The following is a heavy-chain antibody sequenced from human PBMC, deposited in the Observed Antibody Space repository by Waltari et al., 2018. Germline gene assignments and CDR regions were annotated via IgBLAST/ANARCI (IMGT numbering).Heavy chain of an antibody. CDR3: GRGGGHCGRTSCYIDT. CDR1: GGSLGGHS. J-gene: IGHJ5*02. D-gene: IGHD2-2*02. Sequence: QVQLQQWGAGLLKPTEPLSLTCAVSGGSLGGHSGTGVRQPPGKGLGWIGDKDDSGGLNYNPSFTSRLRISVDKSTKQFFLRLTYVTAADTAIYYCGRGGGHCGRTSCYIDTWGQGTLVTVSS. V-gene: IGHV4-34*02. CDR2: KDDSGGL.